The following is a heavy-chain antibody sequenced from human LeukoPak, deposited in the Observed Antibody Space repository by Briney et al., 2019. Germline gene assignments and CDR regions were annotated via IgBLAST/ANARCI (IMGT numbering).Heavy chain of an antibody. D-gene: IGHD2-15*01. J-gene: IGHJ4*02. Sequence: SETLSLTCTVSGGSISSYYWSWIRQPPGKGPEWIGYIYYSGSTNYNPSLKSRVTISVDTSKNQFSLKLSSVTAADTAVYYCARDGCSGGSCYSRGFDYWGQGTLVTVSS. V-gene: IGHV4-59*01. CDR2: IYYSGST. CDR1: GGSISSYY. CDR3: ARDGCSGGSCYSRGFDY.